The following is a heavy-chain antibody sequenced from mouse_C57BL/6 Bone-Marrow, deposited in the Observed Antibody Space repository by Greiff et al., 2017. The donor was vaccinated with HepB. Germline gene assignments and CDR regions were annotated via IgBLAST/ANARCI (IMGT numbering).Heavy chain of an antibody. V-gene: IGHV1-55*01. D-gene: IGHD3-2*02. J-gene: IGHJ4*01. CDR3: ASGGQLRHMDY. CDR2: IYPGSGST. Sequence: QVQLQQPGAELVKPGASVKMSCKASGYTFTSYWITWVKQRPGQGLEWIGDIYPGSGSTNYNEKFKSKATLTVDTASSTAYMQLSSLPSEDSAVYYCASGGQLRHMDYWGQGTSVTVSS. CDR1: GYTFTSYW.